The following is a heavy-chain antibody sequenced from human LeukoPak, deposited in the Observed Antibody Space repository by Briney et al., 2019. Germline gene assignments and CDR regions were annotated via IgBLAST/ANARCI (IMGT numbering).Heavy chain of an antibody. Sequence: GASVKVSCKASGYTFTSYGISWVRQAPGQGLEWMGWISAYNGNTNYAQKLQGRVTMTTDTSTSTAYMELRSLRSDDTAVYYCARDSPYDSSGYYTSADAFDIWGQGTMVTVSS. CDR2: ISAYNGNT. D-gene: IGHD3-22*01. J-gene: IGHJ3*02. CDR3: ARDSPYDSSGYYTSADAFDI. V-gene: IGHV1-18*01. CDR1: GYTFTSYG.